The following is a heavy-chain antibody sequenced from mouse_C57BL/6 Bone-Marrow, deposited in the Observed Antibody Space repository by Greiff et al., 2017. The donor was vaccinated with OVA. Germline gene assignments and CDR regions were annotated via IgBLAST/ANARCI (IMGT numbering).Heavy chain of an antibody. CDR3: ARLWDKAYYFDY. J-gene: IGHJ2*01. CDR1: GYTFTSYW. V-gene: IGHV1-59*01. CDR2: IDPSDSYT. Sequence: QVQLQQPGAELVRPGTSVKLSCKASGYTFTSYWMHWVKQRPGQGLEWIGVIDPSDSYTNYNQKFKGKATLTVDTSSSTAYMQLSSLTSEDSAVYYCARLWDKAYYFDYWGQGTTLTGSS. D-gene: IGHD4-1*01.